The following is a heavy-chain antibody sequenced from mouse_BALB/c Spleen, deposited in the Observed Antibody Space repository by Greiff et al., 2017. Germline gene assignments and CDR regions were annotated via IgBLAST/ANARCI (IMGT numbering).Heavy chain of an antibody. CDR2: INPSTGYT. J-gene: IGHJ1*01. Sequence: VKLQESGAELAKPGASVKMSCKASGYTFTSYWMHWVKQRPGQGLEWIGYINPSTGYTEYNQKFKDKATLTADKSSSTAYMQLSSLTSEDSAVYYCARRSKSALYAYWYFDVWGAGTTVTVSS. CDR1: GYTFTSYW. V-gene: IGHV1-7*01. D-gene: IGHD2-12*01. CDR3: ARRSKSALYAYWYFDV.